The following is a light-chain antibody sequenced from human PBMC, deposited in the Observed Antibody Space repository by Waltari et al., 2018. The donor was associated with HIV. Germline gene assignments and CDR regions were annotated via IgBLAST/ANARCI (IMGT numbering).Light chain of an antibody. CDR1: KLGDKY. V-gene: IGLV3-1*01. CDR2: QAT. J-gene: IGLJ2*01. Sequence: SYELTQPPSVSVSPGQTASITCSGDKLGDKYGCWYQQKPGQSPVLVIYQATKRPSGVPERFLGSNSGNTATLTISGTQAMAEADYYCQAWDSSTAWGVFGGGTKLTVL. CDR3: QAWDSSTAWGV.